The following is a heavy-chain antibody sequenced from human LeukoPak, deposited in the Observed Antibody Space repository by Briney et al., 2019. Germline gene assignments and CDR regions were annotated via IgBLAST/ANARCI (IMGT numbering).Heavy chain of an antibody. J-gene: IGHJ3*01. Sequence: GGSLRLSCEATGLAFNIHAMSWVRQAPGKGLEWVSTIGGVAVSSDYADSVKGRFTLSRDDSKNTVFLQMNSLRVDDTAMYYCVKDHFSGNGIYDPFDVWGQGTMVTVS. V-gene: IGHV3-23*01. CDR3: VKDHFSGNGIYDPFDV. CDR1: GLAFNIHA. CDR2: IGGVAVSS. D-gene: IGHD1-1*01.